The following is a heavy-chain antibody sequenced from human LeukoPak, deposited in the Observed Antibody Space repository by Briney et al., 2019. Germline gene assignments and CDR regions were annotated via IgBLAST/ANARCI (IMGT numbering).Heavy chain of an antibody. CDR3: ANYGDYQYFDY. V-gene: IGHV3-30*18. CDR2: ISYDATNK. J-gene: IGHJ4*02. CDR1: GFTFINYG. D-gene: IGHD4-17*01. Sequence: SGGSLRLSCAASGFTFINYGMHWVRQAPGKGLEWVAVISYDATNKYYADSVKGRFTISRDNSKNTLYLQMNSLKTDDTAVYYCANYGDYQYFDYWGQGTPVTVSS.